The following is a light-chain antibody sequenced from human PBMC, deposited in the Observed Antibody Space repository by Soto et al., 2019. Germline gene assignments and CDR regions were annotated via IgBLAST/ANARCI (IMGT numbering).Light chain of an antibody. Sequence: QSALTQPPSVSGSPGQSVTISCTGTNSDVGNYNRVSWYQQAPGTAPKLMIYEVSNRPSGVPDRFSGSKSGNTASLTISGLQVEDEAEYFCFSFTTTSTHVFGTGTKVTVL. CDR1: NSDVGNYNR. V-gene: IGLV2-18*02. CDR2: EVS. CDR3: FSFTTTSTHV. J-gene: IGLJ1*01.